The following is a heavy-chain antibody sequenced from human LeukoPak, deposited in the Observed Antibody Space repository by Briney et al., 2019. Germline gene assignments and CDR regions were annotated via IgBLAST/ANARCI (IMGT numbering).Heavy chain of an antibody. Sequence: GGSLRLSCAASGFTFNNYAMSWVRQAPGKGLEWVSTISSSGGSTYYADSVKGRFTISRDKSKNTLYLQMNSLRVEDTAVYYCAKDGYSGYDVFDCWGQGTLVTVSS. CDR1: GFTFNNYA. CDR2: ISSSGGST. D-gene: IGHD5-12*01. CDR3: AKDGYSGYDVFDC. J-gene: IGHJ4*02. V-gene: IGHV3-23*01.